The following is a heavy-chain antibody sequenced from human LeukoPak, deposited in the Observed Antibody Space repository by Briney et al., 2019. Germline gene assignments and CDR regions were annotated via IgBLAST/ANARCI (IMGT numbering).Heavy chain of an antibody. Sequence: SETLSLTCAVYGGSFSGYYWSWIRQPPGKGLEWIGEINHSGSTNYNPSLKSRVTISVDTSKNQFSLKLSSVTAADTAVYYCARGPGILKMYSFDYWGQGTLVTVSS. J-gene: IGHJ4*02. V-gene: IGHV4-34*01. CDR2: INHSGST. D-gene: IGHD3-10*01. CDR1: GGSFSGYY. CDR3: ARGPGILKMYSFDY.